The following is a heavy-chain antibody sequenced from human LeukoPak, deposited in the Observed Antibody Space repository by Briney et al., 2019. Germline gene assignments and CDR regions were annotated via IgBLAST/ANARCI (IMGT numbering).Heavy chain of an antibody. J-gene: IGHJ4*02. Sequence: PSETLSLTCTVSGCSITSSTYYWVWIRLPPGKGLEWIGSIYYTGSTYYNPSLKRRVSLPIDTSKQQFSLRLSSGTAADTAVYYCARLLELGGNRCNYFESWGQGTLVTVSS. CDR2: IYYTGST. V-gene: IGHV4-39*07. CDR1: GCSITSSTYY. D-gene: IGHD7-27*01. CDR3: ARLLELGGNRCNYFES.